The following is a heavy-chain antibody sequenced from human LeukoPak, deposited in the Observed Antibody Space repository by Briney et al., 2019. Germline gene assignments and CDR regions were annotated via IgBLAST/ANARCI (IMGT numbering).Heavy chain of an antibody. V-gene: IGHV3-66*01. J-gene: IGHJ4*02. CDR2: IYSGGST. CDR1: GFTVSSNY. D-gene: IGHD1-1*01. Sequence: GGSLRLSCAASGFTVSSNYMSWVRQAPGKGLEWVSVIYSGGSTYYADSVKGRFTISRDNSKNTLYLQMNGLRAEDTAVYYCARCTTGRTFGSLREIKRSREIDYWGQGTLVTVSS. CDR3: ARCTTGRTFGSLREIKRSREIDY.